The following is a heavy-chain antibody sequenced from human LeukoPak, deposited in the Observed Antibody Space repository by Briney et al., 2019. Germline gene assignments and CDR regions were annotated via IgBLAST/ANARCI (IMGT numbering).Heavy chain of an antibody. Sequence: GGSLRLSCAAPGFTFDYYWMHWVRQAPGKGLVWVSRIHSDGSSTTYADSVKGRFTISRDNAKNTVDLQMNSLRVDDTAVYYCVRGGVGCFDLWGRGTLVTVSS. CDR3: VRGGVGCFDL. CDR1: GFTFDYYW. CDR2: IHSDGSST. J-gene: IGHJ2*01. D-gene: IGHD2-8*02. V-gene: IGHV3-74*01.